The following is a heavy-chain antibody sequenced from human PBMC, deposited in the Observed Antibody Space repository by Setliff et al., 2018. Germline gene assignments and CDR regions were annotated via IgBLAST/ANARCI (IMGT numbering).Heavy chain of an antibody. CDR1: GGIFNSFS. CDR3: AKSHSSWPIFIDY. V-gene: IGHV1-69*06. D-gene: IGHD6-13*01. J-gene: IGHJ4*02. Sequence: SVKVSCKASGGIFNSFSITWVRQAPGQGLEWMGRIIPLFETTNYVEKFQGRVTITADKSTSTAYMELSRLRSDDTAVYYCAKSHSSWPIFIDYWGQGTLVTVSS. CDR2: IIPLFETT.